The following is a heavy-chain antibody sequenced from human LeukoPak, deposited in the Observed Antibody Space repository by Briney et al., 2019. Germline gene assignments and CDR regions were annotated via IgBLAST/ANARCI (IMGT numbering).Heavy chain of an antibody. D-gene: IGHD4-17*01. J-gene: IGHJ4*02. CDR3: ARGGPTVTTYYFDY. Sequence: ASETLSLTCTVSGGSISSYYWSWIRQPAGKGLEWIGRIYTSGSTNYNPSLKSRVTMSVDTSKNQFSLKLSSVTAADTAVYYCARGGPTVTTYYFDYWGQGTLVTVSS. CDR1: GGSISSYY. V-gene: IGHV4-4*07. CDR2: IYTSGST.